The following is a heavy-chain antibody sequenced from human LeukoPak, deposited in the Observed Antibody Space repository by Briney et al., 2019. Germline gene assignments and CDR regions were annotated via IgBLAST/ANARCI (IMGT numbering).Heavy chain of an antibody. V-gene: IGHV1-2*02. Sequence: ASVKVSCKASGYTFTGYYMHWVRQAPGQGLEWMGWINPNSGGTNYAQKFQGRVTMTRDTSISTAYMELSRLRSDDTAVYYCARLIVGATHLDYWGQGTLVTVSS. CDR3: ARLIVGATHLDY. D-gene: IGHD1-26*01. CDR1: GYTFTGYY. J-gene: IGHJ4*02. CDR2: INPNSGGT.